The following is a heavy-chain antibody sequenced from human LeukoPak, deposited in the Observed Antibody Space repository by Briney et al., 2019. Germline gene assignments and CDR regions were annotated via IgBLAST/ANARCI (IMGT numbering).Heavy chain of an antibody. V-gene: IGHV2-5*02. CDR2: IYWDDEK. CDR1: RFSRSTSGVG. CDR3: AHVNWNDDFDY. D-gene: IGHD1-1*01. J-gene: IGHJ4*02. Sequence: SGPTLVKPTQALTLTCTFSRFSRSTSGVGVGWIRQPPGKALEWLALIYWDDEKRYSPSLKSRLTITKDTSKNQVVLTMTNMDPVDTATYYCAHVNWNDDFDYWGQGTLVTVSS.